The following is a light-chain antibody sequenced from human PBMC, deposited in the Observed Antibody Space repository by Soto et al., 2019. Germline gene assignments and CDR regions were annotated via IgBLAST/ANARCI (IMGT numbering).Light chain of an antibody. V-gene: IGKV1-9*01. CDR1: QGISSY. CDR3: QQYGSSPAWT. Sequence: IQLTPSPSSLFASXWGGVTIPXXXSQGISSYLVWYQQKPGKAPKLLIYAASTLQSGVPSRFSGSESGTDFTLTISRLEPEDFAVYYCQQYGSSPAWTFGQGTKVDIK. J-gene: IGKJ1*01. CDR2: AAS.